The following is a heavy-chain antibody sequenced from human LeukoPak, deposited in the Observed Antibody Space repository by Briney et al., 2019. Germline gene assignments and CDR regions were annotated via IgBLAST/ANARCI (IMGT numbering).Heavy chain of an antibody. CDR2: ISYDGSNK. J-gene: IGHJ6*02. V-gene: IGHV3-30*04. CDR1: GFTFSSHA. D-gene: IGHD5-18*01. CDR3: AKEDTAISSYGLDV. Sequence: GRSLRLSCAASGFTFSSHAMHWVRQAPGKGLEWVAVISYDGSNKYFADSVKGRFTISRDNSKNTLYLQMNSLRAEDTALYYCAKEDTAISSYGLDVWGQGTTVTVSS.